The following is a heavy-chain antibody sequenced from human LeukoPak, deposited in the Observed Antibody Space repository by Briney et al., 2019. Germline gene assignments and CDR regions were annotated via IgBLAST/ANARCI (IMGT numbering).Heavy chain of an antibody. J-gene: IGHJ4*02. CDR2: IWYDGNNK. CDR1: GFPFSSYG. Sequence: GGSLRLSCAASGFPFSSYGMHWVRQAPGKGLEWVAIIWYDGNNKYYADSVKGRFTISRDNSKNMLFLQMNSLRAENTAVYYCARDPQYCSGGSCYSRYSFDYWGQGTLVTVSS. CDR3: ARDPQYCSGGSCYSRYSFDY. V-gene: IGHV3-33*01. D-gene: IGHD2-15*01.